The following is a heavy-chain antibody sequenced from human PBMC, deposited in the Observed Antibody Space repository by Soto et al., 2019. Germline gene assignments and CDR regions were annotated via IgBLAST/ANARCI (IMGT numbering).Heavy chain of an antibody. Sequence: EASVKVSCKASGYTFTGYAIHWVRQAPGQRLEWMGWINGGNGDTKYAQKFQGRVTITRDTSAATAYMELTSLGSEDTALYHCGRGYCSSTSCQYYLDFWGQGTPVTVSS. D-gene: IGHD2-2*01. CDR1: GYTFTGYA. CDR3: GRGYCSSTSCQYYLDF. V-gene: IGHV1-3*01. CDR2: INGGNGDT. J-gene: IGHJ4*02.